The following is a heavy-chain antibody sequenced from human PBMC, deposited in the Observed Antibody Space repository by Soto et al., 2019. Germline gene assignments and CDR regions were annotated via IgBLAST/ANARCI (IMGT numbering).Heavy chain of an antibody. D-gene: IGHD2-2*01. Sequence: ASVKVSCKASGYTFTSYGISWVRQAPGQGLEWMGWISAYNGNTNYAQKLQGRVTMTTDTSTSTAYMGLRSLRSDDTAVYYCARDPTGYCSSTSCYSDWFDPWGQGTLVTVSS. CDR2: ISAYNGNT. V-gene: IGHV1-18*01. J-gene: IGHJ5*02. CDR1: GYTFTSYG. CDR3: ARDPTGYCSSTSCYSDWFDP.